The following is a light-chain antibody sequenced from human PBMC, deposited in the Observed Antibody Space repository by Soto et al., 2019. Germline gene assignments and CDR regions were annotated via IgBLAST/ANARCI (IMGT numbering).Light chain of an antibody. J-gene: IGKJ2*01. V-gene: IGKV3-15*01. CDR3: QQYKNWPPLSYT. CDR2: RAS. Sequence: IVMTQSQATLSVSPGGRATLSCRASHSVGTDLAWYQQKPGQAPRLLIYRASTRATGIPDRFSGSGSGTEFSLTITSLQSEDFAVYYCQQYKNWPPLSYTFGQGTKLE. CDR1: HSVGTD.